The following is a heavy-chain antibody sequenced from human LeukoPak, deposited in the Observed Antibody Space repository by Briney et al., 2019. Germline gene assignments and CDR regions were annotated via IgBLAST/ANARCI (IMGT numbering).Heavy chain of an antibody. CDR2: VYENGGTT. V-gene: IGHV3-23*01. CDR1: GFTFRSHA. Sequence: GGSLRLSCVGSGFTFRSHAMSWVRQAPEKGLEFVSGVYENGGTTYYADSVKGRFSISRDNSKNTLYLQMDSLRGEDTAVYYCAKDFRIGYSAHFDYWGQGALVTVSS. D-gene: IGHD2-21*01. CDR3: AKDFRIGYSAHFDY. J-gene: IGHJ4*02.